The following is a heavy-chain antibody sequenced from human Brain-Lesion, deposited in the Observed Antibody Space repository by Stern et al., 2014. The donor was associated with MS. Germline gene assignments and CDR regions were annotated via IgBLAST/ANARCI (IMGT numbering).Heavy chain of an antibody. Sequence: QVQLQQWGAGLLKPSETLSLTCAVSGGSFSGYYWTWIRQSPEKGLELIGQIDHSGRAKYNPPLKSRVTMSVDTSNTQFSLKLSSVTAADTAVYYCARGPYYFDGSGYHYWGQGTQVTVSS. J-gene: IGHJ4*02. D-gene: IGHD3-22*01. CDR3: ARGPYYFDGSGYHY. V-gene: IGHV4-34*01. CDR1: GGSFSGYY. CDR2: IDHSGRA.